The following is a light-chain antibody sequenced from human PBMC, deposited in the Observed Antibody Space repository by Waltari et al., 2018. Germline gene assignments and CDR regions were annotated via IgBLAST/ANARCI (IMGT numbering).Light chain of an antibody. CDR2: LGS. J-gene: IGKJ1*01. CDR1: QSLLNSNGNNY. CDR3: MQSLQALWT. V-gene: IGKV2-28*01. Sequence: DIVVTQSPLSLPVTPGEPASISCRSSQSLLNSNGNNYLDWYLQKPGQSPQLLIYLGSNLASGVPDSFSGSGSGTDFTLKISRVEAEDVGVYYCMQSLQALWTFGQGTKVEIK.